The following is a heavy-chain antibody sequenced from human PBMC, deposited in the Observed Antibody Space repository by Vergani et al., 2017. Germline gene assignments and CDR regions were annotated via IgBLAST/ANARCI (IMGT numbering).Heavy chain of an antibody. D-gene: IGHD3-22*01. CDR1: GGTFSSYA. J-gene: IGHJ5*02. CDR3: ARDRAAPPNGYVWFDP. V-gene: IGHV1-69*12. CDR2: IIPIFGTA. Sequence: QVQLVQSGAEVKKPGSSVKVSCKASGGTFSSYAISWVRQAPGQGLEWMGGIIPIFGTANYAQKFQGRVTITADESTSTAYMELRSLRSEDTAVYYCARDRAAPPNGYVWFDPWGQGTLVTVSS.